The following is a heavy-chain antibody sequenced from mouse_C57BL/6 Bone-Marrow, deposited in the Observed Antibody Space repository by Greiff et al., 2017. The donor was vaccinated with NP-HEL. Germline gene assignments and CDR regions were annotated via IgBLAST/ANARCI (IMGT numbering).Heavy chain of an antibody. CDR3: ARRGVLRYCY. J-gene: IGHJ2*01. CDR1: GYTFTSYG. V-gene: IGHV1-81*01. Sequence: QVQLQQSGAELARPGASVKLSCKASGYTFTSYGISWVKQRPGQGLEWIGEIYPRSGNTYYNEKFKGKATLTADKTSSTAYMELRRLTSEDSAVYFCARRGVLRYCYWGKSTTLTVSS. D-gene: IGHD1-1*01. CDR2: IYPRSGNT.